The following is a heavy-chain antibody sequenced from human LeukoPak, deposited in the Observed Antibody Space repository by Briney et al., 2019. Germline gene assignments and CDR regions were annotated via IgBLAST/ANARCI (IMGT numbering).Heavy chain of an antibody. D-gene: IGHD5-18*01. J-gene: IGHJ4*02. Sequence: SETLSLTCAVSGYSISSGYYWGWIRQPPGKGLEWIGSIYHSGSTYYNPSLKSRVTISVDTSKNQFPLKLSSVTAADTAVYYCARQSPDTAMAAFDYWGQGTLVTVSS. CDR2: IYHSGST. CDR1: GYSISSGYY. CDR3: ARQSPDTAMAAFDY. V-gene: IGHV4-38-2*01.